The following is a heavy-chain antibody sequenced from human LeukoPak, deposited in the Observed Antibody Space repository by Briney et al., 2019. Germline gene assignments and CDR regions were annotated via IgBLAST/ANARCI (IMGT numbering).Heavy chain of an antibody. CDR2: IYHSGST. V-gene: IGHV4-4*02. CDR1: GGSISSSNW. Sequence: PSGTLSLTCAVAGGSISSSNWWSWVRQPPGKGLEWIGEIYHSGSTKYNPSLKNRVTISADQSKNQLSLKLSSVTAADPAVYDCVNSGVYFFDYWGQGSLVTVSS. J-gene: IGHJ4*02. CDR3: VNSGVYFFDY. D-gene: IGHD3-10*01.